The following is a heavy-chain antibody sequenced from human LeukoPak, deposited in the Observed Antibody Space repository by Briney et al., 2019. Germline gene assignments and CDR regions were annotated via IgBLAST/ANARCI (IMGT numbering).Heavy chain of an antibody. J-gene: IGHJ4*02. CDR1: GFTFSSYS. CDR2: ISSSSSYI. Sequence: GGALRLSCAASGFTFSSYSMNWVRQAPGKGLEWVSSISSSSSYIYYADSVKGRFTISRDNAKNSLYLQMNILRAEDTAVYYCARDWGRPTDYWGQGTWSPSPQ. V-gene: IGHV3-21*01. CDR3: ARDWGRPTDY. D-gene: IGHD3-16*01.